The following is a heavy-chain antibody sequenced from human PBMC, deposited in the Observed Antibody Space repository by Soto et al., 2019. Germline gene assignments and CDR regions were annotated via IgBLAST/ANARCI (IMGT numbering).Heavy chain of an antibody. D-gene: IGHD2-8*01. CDR1: RGYISSGYS. Sequence: SLTCTVSRGYISSGYSWSWIRQYPGKGLEWIGYIYYSGNTYYNKSLKSRVSISLDTSKSQFSLKLDSVTAAETAVYYCARDAPGELGVPNSMDVWGQGTTVTVSS. CDR2: IYYSGNT. CDR3: ARDAPGELGVPNSMDV. V-gene: IGHV4-31*03. J-gene: IGHJ6*02.